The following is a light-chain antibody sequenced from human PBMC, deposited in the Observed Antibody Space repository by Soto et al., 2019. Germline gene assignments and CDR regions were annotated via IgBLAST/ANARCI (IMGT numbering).Light chain of an antibody. Sequence: QSALTQPPSASGSPGQSVTISCTGTSSDVGVYNYVSWYQQHPGKAPKLMIYEVSKRPSGVPDRFSGSKSGNTASLTVSGLQAEDEADYYCSSSAGNNNLVFGGGTKLTVL. CDR3: SSSAGNNNLV. V-gene: IGLV2-8*01. CDR1: SSDVGVYNY. J-gene: IGLJ2*01. CDR2: EVS.